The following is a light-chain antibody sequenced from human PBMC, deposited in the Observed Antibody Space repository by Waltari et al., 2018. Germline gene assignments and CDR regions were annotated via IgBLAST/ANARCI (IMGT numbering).Light chain of an antibody. V-gene: IGLV1-40*01. Sequence: QSALTQPPSVSGAPGHSVTISCTGSRSNIGAGYDVHLYQPLPGAAPKLLIYAFSNRPSGVPDRFYGSKSGTSASLAINGLQAEDEAIYYCQSYDSSLSAVFGGGTKVTVL. CDR3: QSYDSSLSAV. CDR2: AFS. J-gene: IGLJ3*02. CDR1: RSNIGAGYD.